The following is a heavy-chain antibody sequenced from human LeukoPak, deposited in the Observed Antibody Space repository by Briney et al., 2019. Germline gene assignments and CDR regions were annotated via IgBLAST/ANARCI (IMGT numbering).Heavy chain of an antibody. CDR3: ARGEVGSGWYYYYYGMDV. J-gene: IGHJ6*02. Sequence: ASVKVSCRASGYTFTSYDINWVRQATGQGLEWMGWMNPNSGNTGYAQKFQGRVTMTRNTSISTAYMELSSLRSEDTAVYYCARGEVGSGWYYYYYGMDVWGQGTTVTVSS. D-gene: IGHD6-19*01. CDR2: MNPNSGNT. CDR1: GYTFTSYD. V-gene: IGHV1-8*01.